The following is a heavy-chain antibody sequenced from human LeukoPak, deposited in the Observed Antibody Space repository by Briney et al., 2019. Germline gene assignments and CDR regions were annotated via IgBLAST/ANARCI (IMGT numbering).Heavy chain of an antibody. V-gene: IGHV4-39*07. CDR2: IYYSGST. D-gene: IGHD3-10*01. CDR3: ARESPGYYYGSGSTGMDV. Sequence: PSESLSLTCTVSGGSISSSSYYWGWIRQPPGKGLEWIGSIYYSGSTYYNPSLKSRVTISVDTSKNQFSLKLSSVTAADTAVYYCARESPGYYYGSGSTGMDVWGQGTTVTVSS. CDR1: GGSISSSSYY. J-gene: IGHJ6*02.